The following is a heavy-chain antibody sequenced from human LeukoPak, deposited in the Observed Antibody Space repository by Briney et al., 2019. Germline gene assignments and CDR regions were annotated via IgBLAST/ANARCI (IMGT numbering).Heavy chain of an antibody. CDR2: INPNSGGT. CDR3: ARDKSDSSSWYYY. V-gene: IGHV1-2*06. D-gene: IGHD6-13*01. CDR1: GYTFTGYY. Sequence: ASVKVPCKASGYTFTGYYMHWVRQAPGQGLEWMGRINPNSGGTNYAQKFQGRVTMTRDTSISTAYMELSRLRSDDTAVYYCARDKSDSSSWYYYWGQGTLVTVSS. J-gene: IGHJ4*02.